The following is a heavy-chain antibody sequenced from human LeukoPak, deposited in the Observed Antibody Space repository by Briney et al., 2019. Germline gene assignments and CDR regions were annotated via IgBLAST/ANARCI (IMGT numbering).Heavy chain of an antibody. CDR3: ARHPVLYRIQLWFSDY. CDR2: IYYSGST. D-gene: IGHD5-18*01. J-gene: IGHJ4*02. Sequence: SETLSLTCTVSGGSISSSSYYWGWIRQPPGKGLEWIGSIYYSGSTYYNPSLKSRVTISVDTSKNQFSLKLSSVTAADTAVYYCARHPVLYRIQLWFSDYWGQGTLVTVSS. V-gene: IGHV4-39*01. CDR1: GGSISSSSYY.